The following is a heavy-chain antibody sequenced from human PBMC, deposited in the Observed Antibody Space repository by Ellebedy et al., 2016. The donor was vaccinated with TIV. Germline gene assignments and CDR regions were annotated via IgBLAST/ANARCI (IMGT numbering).Heavy chain of an antibody. Sequence: ASVKVSCXASGYTFTSYYMHWVRQAPGQGLEWMGIINPSGGSTSYAQKFQGRVTMTRDTSTSTVYMELSSLRSEDTAVYYCARREEVAGPGYYYYYGMDVWGQGTTVTVSS. D-gene: IGHD2-15*01. CDR1: GYTFTSYY. CDR3: ARREEVAGPGYYYYYGMDV. V-gene: IGHV1-46*01. CDR2: INPSGGST. J-gene: IGHJ6*02.